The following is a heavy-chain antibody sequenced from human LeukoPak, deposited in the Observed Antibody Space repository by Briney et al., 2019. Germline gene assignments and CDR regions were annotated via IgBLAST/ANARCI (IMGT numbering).Heavy chain of an antibody. D-gene: IGHD3-22*01. J-gene: IGHJ4*02. CDR3: SREFGSGYSL. V-gene: IGHV4-59*01. Sequence: PSETLSLTCTVSGGSLSSYYWRWIRLPPGKGLECIGYIYYSGSTNYNPSLKSRVTISVDTSKNQFSLKLTSVTAADTAVYYCSREFGSGYSLWGQGTLVTVSS. CDR2: IYYSGST. CDR1: GGSLSSYY.